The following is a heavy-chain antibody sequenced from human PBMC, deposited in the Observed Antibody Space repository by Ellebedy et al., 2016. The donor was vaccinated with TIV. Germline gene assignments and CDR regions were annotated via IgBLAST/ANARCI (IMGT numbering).Heavy chain of an antibody. CDR1: GYTFASYG. J-gene: IGHJ5*02. CDR3: TRDRDILSGFANWFDP. Sequence: AASVKVSCKASGYTFASYGISWVRQAPGQGLEWRGWISAYNGDTNYAHKLQGRLTMTTDTSTSTAYMELRSLGSDDTAVYYCTRDRDILSGFANWFDPWGLGTLVTVSS. CDR2: ISAYNGDT. D-gene: IGHD3-9*01. V-gene: IGHV1-18*01.